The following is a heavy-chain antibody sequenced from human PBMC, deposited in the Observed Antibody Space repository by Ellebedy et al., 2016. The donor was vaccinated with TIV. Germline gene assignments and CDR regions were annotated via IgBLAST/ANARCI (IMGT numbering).Heavy chain of an antibody. J-gene: IGHJ4*02. Sequence: GESLKISCAASGFIFSSYGMHWVRQAPGKGPEWVAGISYDGRNKNYADSVKGRFTISRDNSKSTLYLQMNSLRPEDTAVYYCATHYSDTSGNHYAGGYWGQGTLGTVSS. V-gene: IGHV3-30*03. CDR3: ATHYSDTSGNHYAGGY. D-gene: IGHD3-22*01. CDR2: ISYDGRNK. CDR1: GFIFSSYG.